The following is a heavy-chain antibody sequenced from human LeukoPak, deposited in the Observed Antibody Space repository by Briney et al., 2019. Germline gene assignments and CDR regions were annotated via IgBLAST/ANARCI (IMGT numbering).Heavy chain of an antibody. Sequence: ASVKVSCKASGYTFTSYYMHWVRQAPGQGLEWMGIINPSGGSTSYAQKFQGRVTMTRDTSTSTVYMELRSLRSEDTAVYYCARVIHRSYDFWSGKYGMDVWGQGTTVTVSS. J-gene: IGHJ6*02. CDR1: GYTFTSYY. CDR2: INPSGGST. D-gene: IGHD3-3*01. CDR3: ARVIHRSYDFWSGKYGMDV. V-gene: IGHV1-46*01.